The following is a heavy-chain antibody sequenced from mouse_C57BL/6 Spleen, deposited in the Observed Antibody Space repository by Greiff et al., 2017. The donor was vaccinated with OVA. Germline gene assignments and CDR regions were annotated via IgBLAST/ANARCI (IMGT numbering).Heavy chain of an antibody. CDR1: GYAFSSSW. J-gene: IGHJ4*01. V-gene: IGHV1-82*01. CDR2: IYPGDGDT. D-gene: IGHD6-2*01. CDR3: ARVSGGAMDY. Sequence: QVQLQQSGPELVKPGASVKISCKASGYAFSSSWMNWVKQRPGKGLEWIGRIYPGDGDTNYNGKFKGKATLTADKSSSTAYMQLSSLTSEDSAVYFCARVSGGAMDYWGQGTSVTVSS.